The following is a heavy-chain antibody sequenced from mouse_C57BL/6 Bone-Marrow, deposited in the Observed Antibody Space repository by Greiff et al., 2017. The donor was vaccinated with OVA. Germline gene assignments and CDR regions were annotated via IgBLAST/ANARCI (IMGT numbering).Heavy chain of an antibody. CDR2: INPNNGGT. Sequence: VQLQQSGPELVKPGASVKISCKASGYTFTDYYMNWVKQSHGKSLEWIGDINPNNGGTSYNQKFKGKATLTVDKSSSTAYMELRSLTSEDSAVYYCAREDWDWGQGTLVTVSA. J-gene: IGHJ3*01. V-gene: IGHV1-26*01. CDR3: AREDWD. D-gene: IGHD4-1*01. CDR1: GYTFTDYY.